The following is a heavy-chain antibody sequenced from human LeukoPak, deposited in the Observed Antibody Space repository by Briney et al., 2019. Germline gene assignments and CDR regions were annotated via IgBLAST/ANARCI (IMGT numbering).Heavy chain of an antibody. Sequence: SETLSLTCTVSGASISSSNCYWGWIRQPPGKGLELIGSIYYSGNTYYNPSLKSRVIISIDTSKNQFSLKLSSVTAADTAVYYCARRVQWLVPVDPWGQGTLVTVSS. D-gene: IGHD6-19*01. V-gene: IGHV4-39*01. J-gene: IGHJ5*02. CDR1: GASISSSNCY. CDR3: ARRVQWLVPVDP. CDR2: IYYSGNT.